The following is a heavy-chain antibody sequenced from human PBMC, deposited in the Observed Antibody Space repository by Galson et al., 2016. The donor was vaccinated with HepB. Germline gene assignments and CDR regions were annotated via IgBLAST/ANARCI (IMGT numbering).Heavy chain of an antibody. CDR2: TYYRSKWYN. Sequence: CAISGDSVSSNDAIWNWIRQSPSRGLEWPGRTYYRSKWYNHYAVSVKSRITIDPDTSRNQISLQLNSVTPEDTAVYYCARDTSTWDGLGTEYFHHWGQGTLVTVSS. D-gene: IGHD2-2*01. CDR1: GDSVSSNDAI. CDR3: ARDTSTWDGLGTEYFHH. V-gene: IGHV6-1*01. J-gene: IGHJ1*01.